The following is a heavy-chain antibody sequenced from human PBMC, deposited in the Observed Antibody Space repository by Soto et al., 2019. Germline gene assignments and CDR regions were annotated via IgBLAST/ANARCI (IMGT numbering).Heavy chain of an antibody. D-gene: IGHD3-22*01. J-gene: IGHJ4*02. CDR3: ARHARDFDSGGHYYWSGSPDY. CDR2: IFYIGST. CDR1: GGAISSNNYY. V-gene: IGHV4-39*01. Sequence: PSETLSLTCTVSGGAISSNNYYWGWGRQPPGKGLERIGTIFYIGSTYYSPSLKTRVTLSVVTSKNQFSMKLSSVTAADTAVYYCARHARDFDSGGHYYWSGSPDYWGQGTLVTVSS.